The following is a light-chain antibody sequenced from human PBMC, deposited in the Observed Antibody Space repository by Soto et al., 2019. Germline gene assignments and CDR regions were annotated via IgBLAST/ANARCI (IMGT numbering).Light chain of an antibody. CDR3: QQSHRTPLT. CDR1: QNIRNY. V-gene: IGKV1-39*01. J-gene: IGKJ5*01. Sequence: DIHITRSPSSLSSSVRYIFTITCRASQNIRNYLNWYQQKPGRAPKILIYAASSLQSGVPSRFSGGGSGPDFPLTITSLQPEDFATYSCQQSHRTPLTFGQGTRLEIK. CDR2: AAS.